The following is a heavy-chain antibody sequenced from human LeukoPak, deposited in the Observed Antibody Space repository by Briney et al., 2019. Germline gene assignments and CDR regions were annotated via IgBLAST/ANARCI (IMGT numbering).Heavy chain of an antibody. CDR1: GYSISSGYY. CDR3: AREVLRSGWYGGAFDY. CDR2: IYHSGST. J-gene: IGHJ4*02. Sequence: SETLSLTCTVSGYSISSGYYWGWIRQPPGKGLEWIGSIYHSGSTHYNPSLKSRVTISVDTSKNQFSLKLSSVTAADTAVYYCAREVLRSGWYGGAFDYWGQGTLVTVST. V-gene: IGHV4-38-2*02. D-gene: IGHD6-19*01.